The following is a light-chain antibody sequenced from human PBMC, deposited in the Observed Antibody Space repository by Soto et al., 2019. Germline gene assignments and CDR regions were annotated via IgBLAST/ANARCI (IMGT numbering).Light chain of an antibody. CDR2: DVS. CDR3: SSYTSSNTVV. V-gene: IGLV2-14*01. Sequence: QSALTQPASVSGSPGQSITISCTGTSSDVGGYNYVSWYQQHPGKAPKLMLYDVSKRPSGVSNRFSGSKSGNTASLTISGLQAEDEADYYCSSYTSSNTVVFGGGTKLTVL. CDR1: SSDVGGYNY. J-gene: IGLJ2*01.